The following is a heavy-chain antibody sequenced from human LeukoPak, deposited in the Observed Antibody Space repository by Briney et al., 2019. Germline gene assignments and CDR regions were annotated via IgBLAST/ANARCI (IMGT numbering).Heavy chain of an antibody. D-gene: IGHD2-2*01. Sequence: GGSLRLSCAASGFTFSSYSMNWVRQAPGKGLEWVSSISSSSSYMYYADSVKGRFTIPRDNAKNSLYLQMNSLRAEDTAVYYCARGSTRYCSSTSCPPGYFDYWGQGTLVTVSS. CDR1: GFTFSSYS. V-gene: IGHV3-21*01. CDR2: ISSSSSYM. J-gene: IGHJ4*02. CDR3: ARGSTRYCSSTSCPPGYFDY.